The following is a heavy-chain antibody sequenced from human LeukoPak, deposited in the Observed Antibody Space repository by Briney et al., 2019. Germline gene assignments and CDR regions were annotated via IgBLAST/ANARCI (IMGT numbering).Heavy chain of an antibody. CDR2: ISYDGSNK. Sequence: PGRSLRLSCAASGFSFNTYAVHWVRQAPGKGLEWVALISYDGSNKYYADSVKGRFTISRDNSRNTLYLQMNSLRTEDTAVYYCARDFYETSGYYYWGQGTLATVSS. J-gene: IGHJ4*02. V-gene: IGHV3-30-3*01. CDR3: ARDFYETSGYYY. D-gene: IGHD3-22*01. CDR1: GFSFNTYA.